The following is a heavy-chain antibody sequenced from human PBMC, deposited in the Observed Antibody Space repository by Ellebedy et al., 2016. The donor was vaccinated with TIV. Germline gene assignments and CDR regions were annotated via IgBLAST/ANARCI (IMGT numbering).Heavy chain of an antibody. J-gene: IGHJ6*02. CDR2: INSDGSST. CDR1: GFTFSTYA. V-gene: IGHV3-74*01. D-gene: IGHD6-19*01. CDR3: ARELLYSSGYYYYYGMDV. Sequence: PGGSLRLSCAASGFTFSTYAMSWVHQAPGKGLVWVSRINSDGSSTSYADSVKGRFTISRDNAKNTLYLQMNSLRAEDTAVYYCARELLYSSGYYYYYGMDVWGQGTTVTVSS.